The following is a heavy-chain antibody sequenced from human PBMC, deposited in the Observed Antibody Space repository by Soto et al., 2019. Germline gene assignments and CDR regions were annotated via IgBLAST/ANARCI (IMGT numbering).Heavy chain of an antibody. D-gene: IGHD6-6*01. V-gene: IGHV2-5*02. Sequence: QITLKESGPTLVKPTQTLTLTCTFSGFSLTTSGVGVGWIRQPPVKALEWRALIYWDDEQSYSPSLQSRLTITKDTSKTQVDLTVTNMNPADTGTYYCAHRLYASSDDAFDIWGQGTMVYVSS. CDR1: GFSLTTSGVG. J-gene: IGHJ3*02. CDR2: IYWDDEQ. CDR3: AHRLYASSDDAFDI.